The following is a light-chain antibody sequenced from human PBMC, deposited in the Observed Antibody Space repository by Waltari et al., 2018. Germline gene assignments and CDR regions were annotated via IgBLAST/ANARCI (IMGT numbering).Light chain of an antibody. J-gene: IGLJ2*01. CDR3: SSYTPSGTLV. CDR2: DLS. Sequence: QSALTQPPSVSGSPGQSVTISCSGTSSEVGTYNRVSWYLQPPGTAPKLIIFDLSSRPSGVPHRFSGSKAGSTASLTISGLQAEDEGDYYCSSYTPSGTLVFGGGTKLTVL. V-gene: IGLV2-18*02. CDR1: SSEVGTYNR.